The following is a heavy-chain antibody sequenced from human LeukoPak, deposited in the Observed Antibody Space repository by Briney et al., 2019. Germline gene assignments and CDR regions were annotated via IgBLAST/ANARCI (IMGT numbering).Heavy chain of an antibody. D-gene: IGHD5-12*01. CDR3: ARVHSGYGPDYIDH. Sequence: GGSLRLSCAASGYTFSSDSMNWVRQAPGKGLEWVSSISSTSGFISYADSVKGRFTISRDNAKSSLYLQMNSLRAEDTALYYCARVHSGYGPDYIDHWGQGTPVTVSS. CDR1: GYTFSSDS. V-gene: IGHV3-21*06. J-gene: IGHJ4*02. CDR2: ISSTSGFI.